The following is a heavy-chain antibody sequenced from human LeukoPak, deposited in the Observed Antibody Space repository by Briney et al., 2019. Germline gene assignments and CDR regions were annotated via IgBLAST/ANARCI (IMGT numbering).Heavy chain of an antibody. CDR2: IYHSGST. V-gene: IGHV4-31*03. CDR3: ARAAVRDGNWFDP. CDR1: GGSISSGGYY. Sequence: SETLSLTCTVSGGSISSGGYYWSWIRQHPGKGLEWIGYIYHSGSTYYNPSLKSRVTISVDTSKNQFSLKLSSVTAADTAVYYCARAAVRDGNWFDPWGQGTLVTVSS. D-gene: IGHD6-13*01. J-gene: IGHJ5*02.